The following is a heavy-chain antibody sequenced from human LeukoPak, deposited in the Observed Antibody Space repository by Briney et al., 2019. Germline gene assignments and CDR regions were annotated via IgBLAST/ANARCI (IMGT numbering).Heavy chain of an antibody. CDR1: GFTVSSND. D-gene: IGHD3-22*01. CDR2: IYSGGST. J-gene: IGHJ4*02. V-gene: IGHV3-53*05. CDR3: AKDYYDSSGYPNPMGYFDY. Sequence: GGSLRLSCAASGFTVSSNDMSWVRQAPGKGLECISVIYSGGSTDYADSVKGRFTISRDNSKNTLYLQMNSLRAEDTAVYYCAKDYYDSSGYPNPMGYFDYWGQGTLVTVSS.